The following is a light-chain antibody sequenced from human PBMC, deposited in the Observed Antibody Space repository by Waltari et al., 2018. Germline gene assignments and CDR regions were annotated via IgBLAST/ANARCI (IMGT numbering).Light chain of an antibody. V-gene: IGLV3-1*01. Sequence: SYELTQPPSVSVSPGQTAPISCSGDTLGDQYACRYPQKPGQSPVLVIYQDTRRPSGIPERFSGSNSGNTATLTISGTQAMDEADYYCQAWDSSAAGVFGTGTKVTVL. CDR3: QAWDSSAAGV. CDR1: TLGDQY. J-gene: IGLJ1*01. CDR2: QDT.